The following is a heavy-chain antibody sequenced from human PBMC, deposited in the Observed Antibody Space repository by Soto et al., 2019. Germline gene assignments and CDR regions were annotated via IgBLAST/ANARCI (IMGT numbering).Heavy chain of an antibody. V-gene: IGHV4-39*01. Sequence: SETLSLTCTVSGGSISSSSYYWGWIRQPPGKGLEWIESIYYSGSTYYNPSLKSRVTISVDTSKNQFSLKLSSVTAADTAVYYCASPNTYCSSPSCYYDRYFDLWGRGTLVTVSS. J-gene: IGHJ2*01. CDR1: GGSISSSSYY. CDR3: ASPNTYCSSPSCYYDRYFDL. D-gene: IGHD2-2*01. CDR2: IYYSGST.